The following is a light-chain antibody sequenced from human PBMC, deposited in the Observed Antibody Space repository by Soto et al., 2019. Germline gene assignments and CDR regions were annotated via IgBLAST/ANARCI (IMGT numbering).Light chain of an antibody. Sequence: QAVVTQEPSLTVSPGGTVTLTCGSNTGAVTSGHYPYWFQQKPGQAPRTLIYDTSNKHSWTPARFSGSLLGGKAALTLSGAQPEDEAEYYCLLSYSGARLVFGGGTKVTVL. CDR2: DTS. V-gene: IGLV7-46*01. CDR1: TGAVTSGHY. J-gene: IGLJ2*01. CDR3: LLSYSGARLV.